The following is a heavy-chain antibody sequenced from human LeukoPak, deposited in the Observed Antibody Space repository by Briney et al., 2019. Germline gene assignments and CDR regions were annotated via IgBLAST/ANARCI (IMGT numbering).Heavy chain of an antibody. CDR3: ARAPRSYSSSVHGT. D-gene: IGHD6-6*01. Sequence: AASVKVSCKASGYTFTSYGISWVRQAPGQGLEWMGWISAYNGNTNYAQKLQGRVTMTTDTSTSTAYMELRSLRSDDTAVYYCARAPRSYSSSVHGTWGQGTLVTVSS. J-gene: IGHJ5*02. CDR2: ISAYNGNT. CDR1: GYTFTSYG. V-gene: IGHV1-18*01.